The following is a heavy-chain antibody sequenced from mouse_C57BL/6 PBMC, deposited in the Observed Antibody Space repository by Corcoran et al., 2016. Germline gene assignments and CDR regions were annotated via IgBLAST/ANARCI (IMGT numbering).Heavy chain of an antibody. J-gene: IGHJ3*01. D-gene: IGHD1-1*01. Sequence: EVQLQQSGPELVKPGASVKMSCKASGYTFTDYNMHWVKQSHGKSLEWIGYINPNNGGTSYNQKVKGKATLTVNKSSSTAYMELSSLTSEDSACYYCANDGSRTPWFAYWGQGTLVTVSA. V-gene: IGHV1-22*01. CDR2: INPNNGGT. CDR1: GYTFTDYN. CDR3: ANDGSRTPWFAY.